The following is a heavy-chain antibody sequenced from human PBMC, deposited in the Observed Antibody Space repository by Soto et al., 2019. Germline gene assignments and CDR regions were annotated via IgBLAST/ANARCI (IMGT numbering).Heavy chain of an antibody. CDR3: ARLGSECTNGVCYHAPYYYYYMDV. D-gene: IGHD2-8*01. Sequence: GGSLRLSCAASGFTFSSYWMSWVRQAPGKGLEWVANIKQDGSEKYYVDTVKGRFTISRDNAKNSLYLQMNSLRAEDTAVYYCARLGSECTNGVCYHAPYYYYYMDVWGKGTTVTVSS. CDR1: GFTFSSYW. V-gene: IGHV3-7*01. J-gene: IGHJ6*03. CDR2: IKQDGSEK.